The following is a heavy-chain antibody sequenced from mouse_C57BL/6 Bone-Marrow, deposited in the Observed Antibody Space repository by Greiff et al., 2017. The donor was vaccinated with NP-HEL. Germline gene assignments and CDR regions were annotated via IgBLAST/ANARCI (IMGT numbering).Heavy chain of an antibody. V-gene: IGHV5-4*03. D-gene: IGHD1-1*01. J-gene: IGHJ2*01. CDR2: ISDGGSYT. CDR3: ARGGSVVATHFDY. CDR1: GFTFSSYA. Sequence: EVMLVESGGGLVKPGGSLKLSCAASGFTFSSYAMSWVRQTPEKRLEWVATISDGGSYTYYPDNVKGRFTISRDNAKNNLYLQMSHLKSEDTAMYYCARGGSVVATHFDYWGQGTTLTVSS.